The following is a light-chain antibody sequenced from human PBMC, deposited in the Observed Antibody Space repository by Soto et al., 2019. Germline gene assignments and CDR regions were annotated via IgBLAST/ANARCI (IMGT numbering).Light chain of an antibody. CDR1: QSISSY. CDR3: QQYGSSPIT. J-gene: IGKJ5*01. CDR2: GAS. V-gene: IGKV3-20*01. Sequence: EIVLTQSPGTLSLSPGERATLSCRASQSISSYLAWYQQKPGQAPRLLIYGASSRATGIPDRFSGSGSGTDFTLTISRLEPEDFAVYYCQQYGSSPITFGQGTRRRL.